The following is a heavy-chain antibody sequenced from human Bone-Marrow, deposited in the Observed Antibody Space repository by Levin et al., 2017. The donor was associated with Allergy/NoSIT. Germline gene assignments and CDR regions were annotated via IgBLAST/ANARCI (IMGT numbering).Heavy chain of an antibody. CDR1: GFTFSSYW. Sequence: GGSLRLSCAASGFTFSSYWMSWVRQAPGKGLEWVANIKQDGSEKYYVDSVKGRFTISRDNAKNSLYLQMNSLRAEDTAVYYCAREFYGSGKGYYYYYYYMDVWGKGTTVTVSS. CDR3: AREFYGSGKGYYYYYYYMDV. CDR2: IKQDGSEK. V-gene: IGHV3-7*03. J-gene: IGHJ6*03. D-gene: IGHD3-10*01.